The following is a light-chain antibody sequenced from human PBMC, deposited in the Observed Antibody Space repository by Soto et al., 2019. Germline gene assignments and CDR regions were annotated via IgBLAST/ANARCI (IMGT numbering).Light chain of an antibody. J-gene: IGLJ1*01. V-gene: IGLV2-14*01. CDR2: EVS. CDR1: SSDVGGYNY. CDR3: SSYTRSSTFYV. Sequence: QSVLTQPASVFGSPGQSITISCTGTSSDVGGYNYVSWYQQHPGKAPKLMIYEVSNRPSGVSNRFSGSKSGNTASLTISGLQAEDEADYYCSSYTRSSTFYVFGTGTKVTVL.